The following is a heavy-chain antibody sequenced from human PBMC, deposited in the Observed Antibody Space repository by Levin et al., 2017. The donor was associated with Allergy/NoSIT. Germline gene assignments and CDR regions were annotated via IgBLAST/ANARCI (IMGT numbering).Heavy chain of an antibody. Sequence: SETLSLTCAVSGGSISSGGYSWSWIRQPPGKGLEWIGNIYLSGSTNDNPSLKSRVTMSGDRSKNQFSLKLSYVTAADTAVYYCARVAGYSYGYYVDDWGPGTLVTVSS. J-gene: IGHJ4*02. D-gene: IGHD5-18*01. V-gene: IGHV4-30-2*01. CDR3: ARVAGYSYGYYVDD. CDR1: GGSISSGGYS. CDR2: IYLSGST.